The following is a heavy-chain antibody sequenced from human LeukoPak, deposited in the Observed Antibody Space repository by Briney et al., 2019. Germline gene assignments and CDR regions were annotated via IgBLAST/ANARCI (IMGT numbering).Heavy chain of an antibody. CDR1: GFTFSSYE. Sequence: PGGSLRLSCAASGFTFSSYEMNWVRQAPGKGLEWVSYISSSGSTIYYADSVKGRFTISRDNAKNSLYLQMNSLRAEDTAVYYCARASWDSSSWYVSFDYWGQGTLVTVSS. J-gene: IGHJ4*02. D-gene: IGHD6-13*01. CDR3: ARASWDSSSWYVSFDY. CDR2: ISSSGSTI. V-gene: IGHV3-48*03.